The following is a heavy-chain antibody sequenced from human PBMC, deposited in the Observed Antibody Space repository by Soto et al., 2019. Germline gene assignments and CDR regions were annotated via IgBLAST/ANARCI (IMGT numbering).Heavy chain of an antibody. CDR3: ASVDTAMVLDY. Sequence: TLSLTCTVSGGSISSSSYYCGWIRQPPGKGLEWIGIIYYSGSTFYNPSLKSRVTISVDTSKNQFSLKLSSVTAADTAVYYCASVDTAMVLDYWGQGTLVTVSS. CDR1: GGSISSSSYY. J-gene: IGHJ4*02. V-gene: IGHV4-39*01. D-gene: IGHD5-18*01. CDR2: IYYSGST.